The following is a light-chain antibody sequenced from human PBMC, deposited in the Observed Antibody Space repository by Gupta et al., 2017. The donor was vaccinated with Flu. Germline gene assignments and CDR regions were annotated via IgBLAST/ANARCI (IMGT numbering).Light chain of an antibody. CDR3: SSYTSSAVI. J-gene: IGLJ2*01. Sequence: QSALTQPASVSGSPGQSITISCTGTSSDVGGYKYVSWYQQHPGNAPNLMIYEVSNRPSGVSNRFSGSKSGNTASLTISGLQAEDEADYYFSSYTSSAVIVGGGTKLTVL. CDR2: EVS. V-gene: IGLV2-14*01. CDR1: SSDVGGYKY.